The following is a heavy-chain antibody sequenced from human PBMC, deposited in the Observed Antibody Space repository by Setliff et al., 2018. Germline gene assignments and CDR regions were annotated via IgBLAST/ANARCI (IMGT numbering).Heavy chain of an antibody. V-gene: IGHV3-74*01. CDR3: ARESTVVTPRHTFDI. CDR2: LTSDGGIT. CDR1: GFTFSSYW. J-gene: IGHJ3*02. Sequence: GGSLRLSCAASGFTFSSYWMHWVRQVPGKGLVWVSRLTSDGGITSYADSVKGRFTISRDNAKNTLYLQMNSLTAEDTAVYYCARESTVVTPRHTFDIWGQGTMVTVSS. D-gene: IGHD4-17*01.